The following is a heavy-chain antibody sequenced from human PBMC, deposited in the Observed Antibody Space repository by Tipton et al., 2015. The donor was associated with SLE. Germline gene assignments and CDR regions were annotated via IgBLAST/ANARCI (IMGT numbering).Heavy chain of an antibody. V-gene: IGHV4-39*07. CDR2: MYHSGST. J-gene: IGHJ4*02. CDR1: ILRNYD. Sequence: ILRNYDMNWVRQAPGKGLEWIGSMYHSGSTYYNASLKSRVTMSVDTSKNQFSVNLRSVTAADTALYYCARVYDFWSGYYGYFDYWGQGTLVTVSS. D-gene: IGHD3-3*01. CDR3: ARVYDFWSGYYGYFDY.